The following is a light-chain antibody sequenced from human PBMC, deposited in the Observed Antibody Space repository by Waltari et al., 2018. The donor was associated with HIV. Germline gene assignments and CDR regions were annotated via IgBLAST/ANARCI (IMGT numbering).Light chain of an antibody. Sequence: QSALTQPPSASGSPGQSVTVSCTGTSSDVGDYNYVSWYQQHPGKAPKLMIYEVIKWPSVVPDRFSGSKSGNTASLTVSGLQAEDEADYYCSSYAGSNNLYVFGIGTKVTVL. CDR1: SSDVGDYNY. CDR3: SSYAGSNNLYV. CDR2: EVI. J-gene: IGLJ1*01. V-gene: IGLV2-8*01.